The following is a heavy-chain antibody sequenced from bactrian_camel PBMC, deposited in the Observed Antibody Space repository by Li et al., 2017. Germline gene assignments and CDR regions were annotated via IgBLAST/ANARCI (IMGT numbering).Heavy chain of an antibody. CDR1: GDEGAPLC. CDR3: ARPGGIGSINQWP. D-gene: IGHD1*01. CDR2: IAPGGDGE. J-gene: IGHJ4*01. V-gene: IGHV3S1*01. Sequence: HVQLVESGGGSVQAGGSLKLSCELPGDEGAPLCMGWFRQGPGKEREGVAAIAPGGDGEKYADSVKGRFTASRDNAKNTVYLQMSGLKSEDTAMYYCARPGGIGSINQWPRGQGTQVTVS.